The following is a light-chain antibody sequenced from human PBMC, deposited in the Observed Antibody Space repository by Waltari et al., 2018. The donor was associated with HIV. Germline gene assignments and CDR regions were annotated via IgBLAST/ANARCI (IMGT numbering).Light chain of an antibody. CDR1: RRSVNNYNY. CDR3: CSYAGSNIHWV. V-gene: IGLV2-11*01. Sequence: QSALTQPRSVSGSPGQSVTISCTGTRRSVNNYNYVSWYQHHPGEAPKLVIFGVNKRPSGVPDRFSGSNSGNTASLTISGLQAEDEGHYYCCSYAGSNIHWVFGGGTKLTVL. CDR2: GVN. J-gene: IGLJ3*02.